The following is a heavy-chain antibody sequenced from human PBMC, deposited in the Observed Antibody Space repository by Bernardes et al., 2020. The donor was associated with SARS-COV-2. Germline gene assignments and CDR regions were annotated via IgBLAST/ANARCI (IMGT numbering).Heavy chain of an antibody. CDR2: IWYDGSNK. V-gene: IGHV3-33*01. D-gene: IGHD6-13*01. CDR1: GFTFSSYG. Sequence: GSLRLPSAASGFTFSSYGMHWVRQAPGKGLEWVAAIWYDGSNKYYADSVKGRFTISRDNSKNTLYLQMNSLRAEDTAVYYCAREYSSSWDVEYFDYWGQGTLVTVSS. CDR3: AREYSSSWDVEYFDY. J-gene: IGHJ4*02.